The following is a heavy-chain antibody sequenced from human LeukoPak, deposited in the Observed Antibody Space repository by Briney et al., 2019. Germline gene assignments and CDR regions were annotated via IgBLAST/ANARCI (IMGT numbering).Heavy chain of an antibody. Sequence: SETLSLTCAVYGGSFSGYYWSWIRQPPGKGLEWIGEINHSGSTNYNPSLKSRVTISVGTSKNQFSLKLSSVTAADTAVYYCARTAVVPAAMIDYWGQGTLVTVSS. CDR2: INHSGST. CDR1: GGSFSGYY. V-gene: IGHV4-34*01. CDR3: ARTAVVPAAMIDY. D-gene: IGHD2-2*01. J-gene: IGHJ4*02.